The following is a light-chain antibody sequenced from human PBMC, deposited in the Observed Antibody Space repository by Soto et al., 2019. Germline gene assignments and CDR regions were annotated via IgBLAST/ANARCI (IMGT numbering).Light chain of an antibody. CDR3: CSYAGSNTFVL. CDR2: EVT. V-gene: IGLV2-23*02. CDR1: SSDVGSYNL. Sequence: QSALTQPASVSGSPGQSITISCTGTSSDVGSYNLVSWYQQHPGKAPKLMIYEVTKRPSGVSNRFSGSKSGNTASRTISGLQAEDEADYYCCSYAGSNTFVLFGGGTKLTVL. J-gene: IGLJ2*01.